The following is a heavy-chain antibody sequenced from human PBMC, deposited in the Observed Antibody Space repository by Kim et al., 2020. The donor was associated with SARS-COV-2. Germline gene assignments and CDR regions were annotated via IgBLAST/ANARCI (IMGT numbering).Heavy chain of an antibody. J-gene: IGHJ4*02. CDR3: ARENGNGDTGGPLDY. V-gene: IGHV4-31*03. Sequence: SETLSLTCTVSGGSISSGGYYWSWIRQHPGKGLEWIGYIYYSGSTYYNPSLKSRVTISVDTSKNQFSLKLSSVTAADTAVYYCARENGNGDTGGPLDYWGQGTLVTVSS. CDR2: IYYSGST. CDR1: GGSISSGGYY. D-gene: IGHD4-17*01.